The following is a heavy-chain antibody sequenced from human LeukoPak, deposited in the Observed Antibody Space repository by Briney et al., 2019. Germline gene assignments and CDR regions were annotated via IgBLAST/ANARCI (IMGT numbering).Heavy chain of an antibody. V-gene: IGHV4-59*08. CDR2: IYYSGST. Sequence: PSETLSLTCTVSGGSISSYYWSWIRQPPGKGLEWIGYIYYSGSTNYNPSLKSRVTISVDTSKNQFSLKLSSVTAADTAVYYCARVTSITMVRGGELDYWGQGTLVTVSS. CDR1: GGSISSYY. J-gene: IGHJ4*02. D-gene: IGHD3-10*01. CDR3: ARVTSITMVRGGELDY.